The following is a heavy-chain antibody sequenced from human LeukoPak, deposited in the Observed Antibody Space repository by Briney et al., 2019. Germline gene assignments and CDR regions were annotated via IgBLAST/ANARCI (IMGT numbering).Heavy chain of an antibody. J-gene: IGHJ4*02. CDR1: GFTVSSKY. V-gene: IGHV3-66*01. Sequence: GGSLRLSCAASGFTVSSKYMSWVRQAPGRGLEWVSVIYSGGGTSYADSVKGRFTISRDTSKNTLYLQMNSLRADDTAVYYCACSGPYSNGGVMNGYWGQGTLATVSS. D-gene: IGHD6-19*01. CDR2: IYSGGGT. CDR3: ACSGPYSNGGVMNGY.